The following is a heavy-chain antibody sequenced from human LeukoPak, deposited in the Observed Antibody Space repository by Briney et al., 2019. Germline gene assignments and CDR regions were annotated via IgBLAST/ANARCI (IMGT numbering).Heavy chain of an antibody. Sequence: SETLSLTCTVSGGSISSYYWSWIRQPPGKGLEWIGYIYYSRSTNYNPSLKSRVTISVDTSKNQFSLKLSSVTAADTAVYYCARAVMRYYYYMDVWGKGTTVTVSS. CDR1: GGSISSYY. D-gene: IGHD3-16*01. CDR3: ARAVMRYYYYMDV. J-gene: IGHJ6*03. V-gene: IGHV4-59*01. CDR2: IYYSRST.